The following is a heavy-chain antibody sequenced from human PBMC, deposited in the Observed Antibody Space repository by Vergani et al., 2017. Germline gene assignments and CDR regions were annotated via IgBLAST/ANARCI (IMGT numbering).Heavy chain of an antibody. J-gene: IGHJ4*02. CDR1: GYTFTGHY. Sequence: QVQLVQSGAEVKKPGASVKVSCKASGYTFTGHYIHWVRQAPGQGLEWMGIINPSGGHTNYAQKFQGRVTMTRDTSTSTVYMELSSLRSEDTAIYYCARGDYGILTGYRYWGQGTLVTVSA. D-gene: IGHD3-9*01. CDR2: INPSGGHT. V-gene: IGHV1-46*03. CDR3: ARGDYGILTGYRY.